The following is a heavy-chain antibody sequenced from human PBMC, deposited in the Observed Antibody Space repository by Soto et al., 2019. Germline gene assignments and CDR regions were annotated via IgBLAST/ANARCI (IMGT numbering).Heavy chain of an antibody. CDR3: ARVGQFLRGYYYYMDV. CDR1: GGSISSYY. D-gene: IGHD2-21*01. J-gene: IGHJ6*03. CDR2: IYYSGST. Sequence: SETLSLTCTVSGGSISSYYWSWIRQPPGKGLEWIGYIYYSGSTNYNPSLKSRVTISVDTSKNQFSLKLSSVTAADTAVYYCARVGQFLRGYYYYMDVWGKGTTVTVSS. V-gene: IGHV4-59*01.